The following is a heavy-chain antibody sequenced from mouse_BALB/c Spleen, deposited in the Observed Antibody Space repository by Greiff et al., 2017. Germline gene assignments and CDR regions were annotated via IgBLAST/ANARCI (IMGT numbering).Heavy chain of an antibody. J-gene: IGHJ2*01. Sequence: EVQLQQSGPELVKPGASVKISCKTSGYTFTEYTMHWVKQSHGKSLEWIGRIDPYDSETHYNQKFKDKAILTVDKSSSTAYMQLSSLTSEDSAVYYCARRTGRYLDYWGQGTTLTVSS. CDR2: IDPYDSET. D-gene: IGHD4-1*01. CDR3: ARRTGRYLDY. CDR1: GYTFTEYT. V-gene: IGHV1S29*02.